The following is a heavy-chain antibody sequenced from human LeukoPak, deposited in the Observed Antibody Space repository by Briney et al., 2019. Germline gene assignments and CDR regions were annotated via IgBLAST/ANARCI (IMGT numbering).Heavy chain of an antibody. CDR1: GITLSNYG. D-gene: IGHD6-13*01. V-gene: IGHV3-7*01. J-gene: IGHJ4*02. Sequence: GSLILSCAVSGITLSNYGMSWVRPAPGKGLEWVANIKQDGSEKYYVDSVKGRLTISRDNAKNSLYLQMNSLRVEDTAMYYCARDSAGNDYWGQGTLVTVSS. CDR2: IKQDGSEK. CDR3: ARDSAGNDY.